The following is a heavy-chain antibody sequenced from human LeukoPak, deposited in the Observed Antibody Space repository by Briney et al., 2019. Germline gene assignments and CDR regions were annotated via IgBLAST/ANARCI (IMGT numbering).Heavy chain of an antibody. Sequence: SEILSLTCTVSGSISGYYWSWIRQPPGKGLEWIGYIYTSGSTNYNPSLESRVTISVDTSKNQFSLDLSSVTAADTAVYYCARQKCTSTSCLTKNAFDIWGQWTMVTVSS. V-gene: IGHV4-4*09. CDR2: IYTSGST. J-gene: IGHJ3*02. CDR1: GSISGYY. CDR3: ARQKCTSTSCLTKNAFDI. D-gene: IGHD2-2*01.